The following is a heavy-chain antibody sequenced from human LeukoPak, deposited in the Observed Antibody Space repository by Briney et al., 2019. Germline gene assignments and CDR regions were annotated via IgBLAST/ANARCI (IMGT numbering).Heavy chain of an antibody. D-gene: IGHD6-13*01. CDR3: VSSAVGTMRADS. J-gene: IGHJ4*02. CDR2: IYYIGST. V-gene: IGHV4-59*08. Sequence: SETLSLTCTVSGGSISSYYWSWIRQPPGKRLEWIGFIYYIGSTNYSPSLKSRVTISVDTSKNQFSLRLNSVTAADTAVYYCVSSAVGTMRADSWGQGTLVTVSS. CDR1: GGSISSYY.